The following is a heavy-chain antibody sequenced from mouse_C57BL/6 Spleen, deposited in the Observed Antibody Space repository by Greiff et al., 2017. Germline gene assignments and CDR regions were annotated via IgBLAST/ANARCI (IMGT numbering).Heavy chain of an antibody. V-gene: IGHV2-2*01. Sequence: QVQLQQSGPGLVQPSQSLSITCTVSGFSLTSYGVHWVRQSPGKGLEWLGVIWSGGSTDYNAAFISRLSISKDNSKSQVFFKMNSLQADDTAIYYCARIYYGNYHYAMDYWGQGTSVTVSS. CDR2: IWSGGST. CDR3: ARIYYGNYHYAMDY. J-gene: IGHJ4*01. D-gene: IGHD2-1*01. CDR1: GFSLTSYG.